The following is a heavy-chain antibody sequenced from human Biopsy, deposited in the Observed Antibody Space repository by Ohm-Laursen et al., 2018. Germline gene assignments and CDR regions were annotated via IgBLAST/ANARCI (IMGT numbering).Heavy chain of an antibody. D-gene: IGHD4/OR15-4a*01. V-gene: IGHV3-23*01. CDR1: GFTFATYG. Sequence: SLRLSCAASGFTFATYGMGWVRQAPGKGLEWVSGISSTGNSTYYADSVKGRFTISRDNSKNTLYLQLNSLRVEDTALYYCAKDRRTMRVWYFDLWGRGTLVTVSS. J-gene: IGHJ2*01. CDR2: ISSTGNST. CDR3: AKDRRTMRVWYFDL.